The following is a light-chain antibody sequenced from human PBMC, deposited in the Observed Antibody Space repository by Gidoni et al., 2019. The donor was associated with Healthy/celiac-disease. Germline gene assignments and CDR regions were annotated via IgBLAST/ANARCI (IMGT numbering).Light chain of an antibody. CDR1: QSISSW. J-gene: IGKJ2*01. V-gene: IGKV1-5*03. Sequence: DIQLTQSPSTLSASVGDRVTLTCRASQSISSWLAWYQQKPGKAPKLLIYKASSLESGVPSRVSGSGSGTEFTLTSRSLQPDDFATYYCQQYNSYPYTFGQGTKLEIK. CDR2: KAS. CDR3: QQYNSYPYT.